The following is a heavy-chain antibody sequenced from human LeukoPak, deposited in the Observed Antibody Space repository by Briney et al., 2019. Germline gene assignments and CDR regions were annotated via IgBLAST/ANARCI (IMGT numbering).Heavy chain of an antibody. CDR1: GFTFSSYG. V-gene: IGHV3-30*18. J-gene: IGHJ4*02. D-gene: IGHD3-3*01. CDR2: ISYDGTSK. CDR3: AKDHYRSNFFGVVTGNYDY. Sequence: PGGSLRLSCAASGFTFSSYGMHWVRQAPGKGLQWVAIISYDGTSKYFADSVKGRFTISRDNSKNTLYLHMNSLRTEDTAVYYCAKDHYRSNFFGVVTGNYDYWGQGTLVTVSS.